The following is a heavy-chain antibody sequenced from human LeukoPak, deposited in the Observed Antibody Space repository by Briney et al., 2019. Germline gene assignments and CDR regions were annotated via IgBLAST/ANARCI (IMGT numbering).Heavy chain of an antibody. V-gene: IGHV4-34*01. CDR1: GGSFSGYY. CDR2: INHSGST. Sequence: SETLSLTCTVYGGSFSGYYWSWIRQAPGKGLEWIGEINHSGSTNYNPSLKSRVTISVDTSKNQFSLKLSSVTAADTAVYYCARGPGYYDSSGYYRYWGQGTLVTVSS. CDR3: ARGPGYYDSSGYYRY. D-gene: IGHD3-22*01. J-gene: IGHJ4*02.